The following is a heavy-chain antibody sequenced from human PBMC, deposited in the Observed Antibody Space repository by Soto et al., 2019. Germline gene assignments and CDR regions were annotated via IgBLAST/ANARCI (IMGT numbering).Heavy chain of an antibody. V-gene: IGHV3-15*07. CDR2: IKSKTDGGTT. CDR1: GFTFSKYS. J-gene: IGHJ6*02. D-gene: IGHD6-19*01. CDR3: TREDYSSGWRYYYYGMDV. Sequence: PGGSLRLSCAASGFTFSKYSMNWVRQAPGKGLEWVSSIKSKTDGGTTDYAAPVKGRFTISRDDSKNTLYLQMNSLKTEDTAVYYCTREDYSSGWRYYYYGMDVWGQGTTVTVSS.